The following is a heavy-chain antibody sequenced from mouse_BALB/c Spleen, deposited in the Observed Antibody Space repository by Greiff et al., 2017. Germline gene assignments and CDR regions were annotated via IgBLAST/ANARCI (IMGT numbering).Heavy chain of an antibody. CDR3: GGCGDYGLDY. V-gene: IGHV1S29*02. J-gene: IGHJ2*02. Sequence: EVKLQESGPELVKPGASVKLSCKASGYTFTDYYMHWVKQSHGKSLEWIGYIYPYNGGTGYNQKFKSKGTLTGDNSSSTAYMQLRSLTSEDSAVYYCGGCGDYGLDYWGQGTSVTVSS. D-gene: IGHD2-13*01. CDR1: GYTFTDYY. CDR2: IYPYNGGT.